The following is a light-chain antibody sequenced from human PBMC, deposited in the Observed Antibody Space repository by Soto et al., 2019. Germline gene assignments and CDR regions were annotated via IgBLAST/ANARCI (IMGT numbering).Light chain of an antibody. Sequence: EIVLTQSPGTLSLSPGESATLSCRASQSVSSTYLAWCQQKPGQAPRLLIYGASSRATGIPDRFSASGYGTDFTLTISRLEPEDFAVYYCQQYGSARAFGQGTKVEIK. CDR2: GAS. CDR3: QQYGSARA. CDR1: QSVSSTY. V-gene: IGKV3-20*01. J-gene: IGKJ1*01.